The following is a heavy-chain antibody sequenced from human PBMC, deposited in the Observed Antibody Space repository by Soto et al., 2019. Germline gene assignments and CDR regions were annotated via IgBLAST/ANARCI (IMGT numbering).Heavy chain of an antibody. CDR3: ATARGGYAIPYNYYYHY. Sequence: GGSLRHSCAASGFTVSNNYMTWARQAPGKALEWVSVLYIGGSTYYADSVKGRFIISRDNSKNTLYLLMHSLSAEDTAMYYCATARGGYAIPYNYYYHYSGPRPQVTVS. CDR2: LYIGGST. D-gene: IGHD2-8*01. V-gene: IGHV3-53*01. CDR1: GFTVSNNY. J-gene: IGHJ4*01.